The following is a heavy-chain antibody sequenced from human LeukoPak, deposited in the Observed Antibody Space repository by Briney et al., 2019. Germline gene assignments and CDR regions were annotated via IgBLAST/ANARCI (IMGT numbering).Heavy chain of an antibody. Sequence: GESLKISCKGSGYSFTAYWIGWVRQMPGKGLEWMGIIYPGDSDTRYSPSFQGQVTISADKSISTAYLQWSSLKASDTAMYYCARRATVVTRPDAFDIWGQGTMVTVSS. D-gene: IGHD4-23*01. CDR3: ARRATVVTRPDAFDI. V-gene: IGHV5-51*01. CDR1: GYSFTAYW. CDR2: IYPGDSDT. J-gene: IGHJ3*02.